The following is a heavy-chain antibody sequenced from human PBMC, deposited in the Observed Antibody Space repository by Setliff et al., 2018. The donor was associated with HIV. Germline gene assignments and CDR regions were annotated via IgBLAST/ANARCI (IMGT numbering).Heavy chain of an antibody. CDR2: INHSGNT. CDR1: GGSFSGYY. CDR3: ARGLGRGSGTYYNPPGY. Sequence: SETLSLTCAFNGGSFSGYYWMWIRQSPGEGLEWIGEINHSGNTYYNPSLKSRVTMSGDTSKNQFSLNLTSVTAADTAVYFCARGLGRGSGTYYNPPGYWGPGTLVTVSS. V-gene: IGHV4-34*01. J-gene: IGHJ4*02. D-gene: IGHD3-10*01.